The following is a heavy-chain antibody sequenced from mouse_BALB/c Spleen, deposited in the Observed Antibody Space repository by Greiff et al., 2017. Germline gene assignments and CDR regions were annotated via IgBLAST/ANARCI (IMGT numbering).Heavy chain of an antibody. D-gene: IGHD2-4*01. CDR3: APYDYDEGFAY. CDR1: GFTFSSFG. CDR2: ISSGSSTI. Sequence: EVKLMESGGGLVQPGGSRKLSCAASGFTFSSFGMHWVRQAPEKGLEWVAYISSGSSTIYYADTVKGRFTISRDNPKNTLFLQMTSLRSEDTAMYYCAPYDYDEGFAYWGQGTLVTVSA. J-gene: IGHJ3*01. V-gene: IGHV5-17*02.